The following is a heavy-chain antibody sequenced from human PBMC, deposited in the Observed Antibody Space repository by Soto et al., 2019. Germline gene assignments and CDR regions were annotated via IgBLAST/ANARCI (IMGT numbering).Heavy chain of an antibody. D-gene: IGHD3-10*01. Sequence: HVQLQESGPGLASPSETLALTCSVSGSSFTGDYWCWLRQPAGTGLDRFGRFFGNGAGTPIYNRPLKIRGTMSVDSCTKQFSLKLTSVTAADTAVYFCARDLPPSDRRRQSAGAFEDWGQGILVNVSS. V-gene: IGHV4-4*07. CDR2: FFGNGAGTP. J-gene: IGHJ4*02. CDR3: ARDLPPSDRRRQSAGAFED. CDR1: GSSFTGDY.